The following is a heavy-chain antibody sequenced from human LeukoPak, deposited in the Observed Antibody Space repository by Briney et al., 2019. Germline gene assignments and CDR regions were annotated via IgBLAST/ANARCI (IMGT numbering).Heavy chain of an antibody. CDR2: ISGSGGST. V-gene: IGHV3-23*01. D-gene: IGHD3-22*01. CDR3: AKTVMDYYDSSGRYYFDY. Sequence: GGSLRLSCAASGFTFSSYAMSWVRQAPGKGLEWVSAISGSGGSTYYADSVKGRFTISRDNSKKTLYLQMNSLRAEDTAVYYCAKTVMDYYDSSGRYYFDYWGQGTLVTVSS. CDR1: GFTFSSYA. J-gene: IGHJ4*02.